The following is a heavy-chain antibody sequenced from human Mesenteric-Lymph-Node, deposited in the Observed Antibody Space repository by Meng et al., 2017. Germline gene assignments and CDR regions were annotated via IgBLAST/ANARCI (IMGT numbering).Heavy chain of an antibody. J-gene: IGHJ2*01. V-gene: IGHV1-69-2*01. CDR2: VDPEDGET. D-gene: IGHD2/OR15-2a*01. Sequence: VQLVQSGAELKKPGATVKISCKFSGDTFTDYHMHWVQEAPGKGLEWVGLVDPEDGETTYAEKFQGRVTLTADTSTDTAYMELSSLTSDDTAVYYCATQNSGFYLAPFALWGRGTLVTVSS. CDR3: ATQNSGFYLAPFAL. CDR1: GDTFTDYH.